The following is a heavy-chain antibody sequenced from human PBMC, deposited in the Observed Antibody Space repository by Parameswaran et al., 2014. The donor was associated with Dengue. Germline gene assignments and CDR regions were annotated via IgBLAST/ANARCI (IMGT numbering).Heavy chain of an antibody. CDR3: AREDVNWNYFDY. D-gene: IGHD1-1*01. V-gene: IGHV4-31*03. CDR2: IFYTGSP. J-gene: IGHJ4*02. CDR1: GASINSAGHD. Sequence: SETLSLTCTVSGASINSAGHDWSWIRQHPEKGLEWIGYIFYTGSPFCNPSLQSRVTISMDTSKNQFSLKLSSMTAADTAVYYCAREDVNWNYFDYWGQGTLVTVSS.